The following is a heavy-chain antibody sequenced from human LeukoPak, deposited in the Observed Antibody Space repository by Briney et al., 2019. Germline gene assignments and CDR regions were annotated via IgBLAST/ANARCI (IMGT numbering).Heavy chain of an antibody. V-gene: IGHV3-15*01. CDR1: GFTFSNAW. D-gene: IGHD3-10*01. CDR2: IKSKTDGGTT. J-gene: IGHJ5*02. Sequence: GGSLRLSCAASGFTFSNAWMSWVRHAPGQGLEWVGRIKSKTDGGTTDYAAPVKGRFTISRDDSKNTLYLQMNSLKTEDTAVYYCTTGGRSRAGDELLWFGEFPKGNWFDPWGQGTLVTVSS. CDR3: TTGGRSRAGDELLWFGEFPKGNWFDP.